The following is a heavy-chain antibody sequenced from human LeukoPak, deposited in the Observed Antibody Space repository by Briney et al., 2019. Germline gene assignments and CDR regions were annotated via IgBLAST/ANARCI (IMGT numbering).Heavy chain of an antibody. Sequence: GASVKVSCKASGYTFTGYYMHWVRQAPGQGLEWMGWINPNSGGTNYAQKFQGSVTMTRDTPISTAYMELTNLRPDDTAVYYCARDHCSSANCYEYHYHGMDVWGQGTTVTVSS. J-gene: IGHJ6*02. CDR1: GYTFTGYY. D-gene: IGHD2-2*01. CDR2: INPNSGGT. V-gene: IGHV1-2*02. CDR3: ARDHCSSANCYEYHYHGMDV.